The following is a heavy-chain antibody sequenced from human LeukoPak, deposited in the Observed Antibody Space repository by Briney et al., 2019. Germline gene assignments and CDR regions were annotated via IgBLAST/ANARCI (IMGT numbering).Heavy chain of an antibody. V-gene: IGHV3-21*01. CDR2: ISSSSSYI. D-gene: IGHD2-2*01. J-gene: IGHJ4*02. CDR1: GFTFSSYS. Sequence: GGSLRLSCAASGFTFSSYSMNWVRQAPGKGLEWVSSISSSSSYIYYADSVKGRFTISRDNAKNSLYLQMNSLRAEDTAVYYCARDHCSSTSCTGYYFDYWGQGTLVTVSS. CDR3: ARDHCSSTSCTGYYFDY.